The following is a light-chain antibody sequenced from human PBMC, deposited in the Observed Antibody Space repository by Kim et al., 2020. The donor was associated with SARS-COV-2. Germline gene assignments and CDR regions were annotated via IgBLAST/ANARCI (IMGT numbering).Light chain of an antibody. Sequence: ASVGDTITGTCQTSQSITNNLHWYQQKAGGAPQLLIYGALTLQSGVPSRFSARGYGTVFALTSSSLQPEDSATYYCQQSYRVPLTFGGGTKVDIK. CDR1: QSITNN. CDR2: GAL. J-gene: IGKJ4*01. V-gene: IGKV1-39*01. CDR3: QQSYRVPLT.